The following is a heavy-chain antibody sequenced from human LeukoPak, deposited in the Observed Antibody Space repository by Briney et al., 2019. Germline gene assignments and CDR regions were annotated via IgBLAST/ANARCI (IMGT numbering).Heavy chain of an antibody. CDR1: GFTFSSYS. D-gene: IGHD4-23*01. Sequence: AGGSLRLSCAASGFTFSSYSMIWVRQAPGKGLEWVSYISSSSSTIYYADSVKGRFTISRDNAKTSLYLQMNSLRAEDTAVYYCARDTGGNSVYWGQGTLVTVSS. CDR2: ISSSSSTI. CDR3: ARDTGGNSVY. V-gene: IGHV3-48*01. J-gene: IGHJ4*02.